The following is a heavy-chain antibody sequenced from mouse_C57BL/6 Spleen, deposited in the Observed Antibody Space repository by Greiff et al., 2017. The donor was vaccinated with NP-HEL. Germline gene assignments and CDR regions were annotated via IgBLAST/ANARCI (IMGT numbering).Heavy chain of an antibody. J-gene: IGHJ1*03. V-gene: IGHV1-19*01. CDR1: GYTFTDYY. Sequence: VQLKESGPVLVKPGASVKMSCKASGYTFTDYYMNWVKQSHGKSLEWIGVINPYNGGTSYNQKFKGKATLTVDKSSSTAYMELNSLTSEDSAVYYCARGRPRYFDVWGTGTTVTVSS. CDR3: ARGRPRYFDV. CDR2: INPYNGGT.